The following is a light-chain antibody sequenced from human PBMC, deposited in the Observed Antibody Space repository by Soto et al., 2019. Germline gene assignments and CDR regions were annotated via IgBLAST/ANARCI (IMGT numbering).Light chain of an antibody. CDR1: SSDDGSYNR. J-gene: IGLJ1*01. Sequence: QSVLTQPPSVSGSPGQSVTISCTGTSSDDGSYNRVSWYQQPPGTAPKLMIYEVSNRPSGVPDRFSGSKSGNTASLTISGLQAEDEADYYCSSYTSRRTYVFGTGTKVTVL. CDR3: SSYTSRRTYV. CDR2: EVS. V-gene: IGLV2-18*02.